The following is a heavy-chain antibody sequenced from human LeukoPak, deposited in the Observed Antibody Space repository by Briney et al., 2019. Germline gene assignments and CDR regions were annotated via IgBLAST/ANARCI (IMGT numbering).Heavy chain of an antibody. CDR1: GLTFSSYA. CDR3: ARGVINDY. D-gene: IGHD3-10*01. J-gene: IGHJ4*02. CDR2: ISGSGGST. Sequence: PGGSLRLSCAASGLTFSSYAMTWVRQAPGKGLEWVSDISGSGGSTHYADSVKGRFTISRDNSKSTMYLQMNSLRAEDTAVYYCARGVINDYWGQGTLVTVSS. V-gene: IGHV3-23*01.